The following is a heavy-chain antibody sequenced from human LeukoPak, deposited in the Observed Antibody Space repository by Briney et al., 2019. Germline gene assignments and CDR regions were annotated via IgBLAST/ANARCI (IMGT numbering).Heavy chain of an antibody. J-gene: IGHJ4*02. CDR3: AGHDSAEYYYDSSGYYFHY. V-gene: IGHV5-51*01. CDR1: RYRFTSYW. Sequence: GEYLKISRKGSRYRFTSYWLGWERQMPGKSLDWPAIIYPSHSDTRYSSSFQGQLTISGDKPISSGYLQWRSLKASDTAMYYCAGHDSAEYYYDSSGYYFHYWGQGTLVTVSS. D-gene: IGHD3-22*01. CDR2: IYPSHSDT.